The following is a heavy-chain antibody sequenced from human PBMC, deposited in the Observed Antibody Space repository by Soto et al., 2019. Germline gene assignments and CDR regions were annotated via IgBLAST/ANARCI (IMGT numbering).Heavy chain of an antibody. V-gene: IGHV3-7*01. CDR2: MKKDGSQK. CDR1: GFTFSNYW. Sequence: GGSLRLSCVASGFTFSNYWMSWVRQAPGKGLEWVANMKKDGSQKYYVDSVKGRFTISRDNVRNSLYLQMNSLRVEDTAVYYCARDWFDAWGQGTLVTAPQ. CDR3: ARDWFDA. J-gene: IGHJ5*02.